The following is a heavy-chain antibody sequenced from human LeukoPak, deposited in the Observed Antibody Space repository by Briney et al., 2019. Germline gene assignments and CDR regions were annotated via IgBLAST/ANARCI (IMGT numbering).Heavy chain of an antibody. Sequence: GGSLRLSCAASGFTVSSNYMSWVRQAPGKGLEWVSVIYSGGSTYYADSVKGRFTISRDNSKNTLYLQMNSLRAEDTAVYYCARGQAFRDYVGGSPYYVDYWGQGTLVTVSS. CDR2: IYSGGST. D-gene: IGHD3-16*01. V-gene: IGHV3-66*01. J-gene: IGHJ4*02. CDR3: ARGQAFRDYVGGSPYYVDY. CDR1: GFTVSSNY.